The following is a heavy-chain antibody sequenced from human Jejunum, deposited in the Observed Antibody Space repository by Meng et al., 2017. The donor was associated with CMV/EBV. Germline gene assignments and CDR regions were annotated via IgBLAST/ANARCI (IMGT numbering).Heavy chain of an antibody. CDR2: ITSSGNMM. CDR1: GFTFENYE. J-gene: IGHJ4*02. D-gene: IGHD5-12*01. V-gene: IGHV3-48*03. CDR3: ARVPLVARRAYLDY. Sequence: GFTFENYEMDWVRQAPGKGLEWISYITSSGNMMHYADSVKGRFTISRDNVKNSLFLQMNSLRADDTATYFCARVPLVARRAYLDYWGQGTLVTVSS.